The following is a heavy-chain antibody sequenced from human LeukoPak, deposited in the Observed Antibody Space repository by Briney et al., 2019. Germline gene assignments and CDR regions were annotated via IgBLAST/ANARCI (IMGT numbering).Heavy chain of an antibody. Sequence: ASVKVSCKASGYTFSSYGISWVRQAPGQGLEWMGWINPNSGGTNYAQKFQGRVTMTRDTSISTAYMELSRLRSDDTAVYYCARDGQQLTPFDYWGQGTLVTVSS. J-gene: IGHJ4*02. D-gene: IGHD6-13*01. V-gene: IGHV1-2*02. CDR3: ARDGQQLTPFDY. CDR2: INPNSGGT. CDR1: GYTFSSYG.